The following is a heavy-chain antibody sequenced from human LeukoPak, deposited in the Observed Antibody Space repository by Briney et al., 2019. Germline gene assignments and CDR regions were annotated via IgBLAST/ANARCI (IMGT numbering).Heavy chain of an antibody. J-gene: IGHJ6*02. CDR3: ARAAYHYGMDV. Sequence: GRSLRLSCAASGFTFSSYAMHWVRQAPGKGLEWVAVISYDGSNKYYADSVKGRFTISRVNSKNTLYLQMNSLRAEDTAVYYCARAAYHYGMDVWGQGTTVTVSS. CDR1: GFTFSSYA. CDR2: ISYDGSNK. V-gene: IGHV3-30-3*01.